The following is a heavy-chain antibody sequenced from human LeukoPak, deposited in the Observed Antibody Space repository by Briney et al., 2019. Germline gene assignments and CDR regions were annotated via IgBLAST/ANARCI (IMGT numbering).Heavy chain of an antibody. CDR1: GFTFSSYR. Sequence: GGSLRLSCAASGFTFSSYRMSWVRQTPGGGLEWVANINQDVSDKYYVDSMKGRFTISRDNAENSLYLQMNNLRVEDTAVYYCARWGAAFDYWGQGSLVTVSS. CDR3: ARWGAAFDY. V-gene: IGHV3-7*04. D-gene: IGHD4/OR15-4a*01. J-gene: IGHJ4*02. CDR2: INQDVSDK.